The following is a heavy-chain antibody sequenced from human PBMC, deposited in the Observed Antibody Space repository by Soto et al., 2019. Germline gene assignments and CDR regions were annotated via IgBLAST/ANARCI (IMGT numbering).Heavy chain of an antibody. D-gene: IGHD5-12*01. V-gene: IGHV3-33*01. Sequence: GGSLRLSCAASGFTFSSYGMHWVRQAPGKGLEWEAVIWYDGSNKYYADSVKGRFTISRDNSKNTLYLQMNSLRAEDTAVYYCARGWSIVATIDFDYWGQGTLVTVSS. J-gene: IGHJ4*02. CDR2: IWYDGSNK. CDR1: GFTFSSYG. CDR3: ARGWSIVATIDFDY.